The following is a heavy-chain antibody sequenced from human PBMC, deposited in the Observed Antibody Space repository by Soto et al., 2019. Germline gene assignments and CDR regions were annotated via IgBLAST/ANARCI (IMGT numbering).Heavy chain of an antibody. Sequence: QVQLVQSGAEVKKPGASVKVSCKASGYTFTSYAMHWVRQAPGQRLEWMGWINAGNGNTKYSQKFQGRDTITRDTSASTAYMELSSLRSEDTAVYYCERIEAVAGPNDAFDIWGQGTMVTVSS. CDR3: ERIEAVAGPNDAFDI. J-gene: IGHJ3*02. V-gene: IGHV1-3*01. D-gene: IGHD6-19*01. CDR1: GYTFTSYA. CDR2: INAGNGNT.